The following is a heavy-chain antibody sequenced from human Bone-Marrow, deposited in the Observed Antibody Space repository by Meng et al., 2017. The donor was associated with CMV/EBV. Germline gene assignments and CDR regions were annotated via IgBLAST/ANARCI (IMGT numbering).Heavy chain of an antibody. CDR1: GGSISSGDYY. Sequence: LREAGPVLCMPSQTLSLTCTVSGGSISSGDYYWSWIRQPPGKGLEWIGYIYYSGSTYYNPSLKSRVTISVDTSKNQFSLKLSSVTAADTAVYYCARDMGSSGYYGNNWFDPWGQGTLVTVSS. J-gene: IGHJ5*02. V-gene: IGHV4-30-4*08. CDR3: ARDMGSSGYYGNNWFDP. D-gene: IGHD3-22*01. CDR2: IYYSGST.